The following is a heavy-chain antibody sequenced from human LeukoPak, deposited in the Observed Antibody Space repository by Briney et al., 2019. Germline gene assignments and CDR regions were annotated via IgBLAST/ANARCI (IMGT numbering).Heavy chain of an antibody. CDR1: RYTFTTYA. J-gene: IGHJ4*02. Sequence: ASVKVSCKASRYTFTTYAMHWVRQAPGQRLEWMGWINTGNGNTKYSQKFQGRVTITRDTSASTVYMELSSLRSEDTAVYYCARSLAAAGRVYWGQGTLVTVSS. V-gene: IGHV1-3*04. D-gene: IGHD6-13*01. CDR3: ARSLAAAGRVY. CDR2: INTGNGNT.